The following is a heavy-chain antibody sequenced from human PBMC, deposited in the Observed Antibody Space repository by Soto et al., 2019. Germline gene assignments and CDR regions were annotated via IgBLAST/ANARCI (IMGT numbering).Heavy chain of an antibody. D-gene: IGHD3-10*02. CDR2: ISVSGGST. CDR3: AKIPNVPTA. CDR1: GFTFSSYS. J-gene: IGHJ4*02. V-gene: IGHV3-23*01. Sequence: PXGSLRVSCAASGFTFSSYSMSWVRQAPGKGLEWVSAISVSGGSTYYADSVKGRFTISRDNSKNTLYLQMNSLRAEDTAVYYCAKIPNVPTARGQGTLVTVSS.